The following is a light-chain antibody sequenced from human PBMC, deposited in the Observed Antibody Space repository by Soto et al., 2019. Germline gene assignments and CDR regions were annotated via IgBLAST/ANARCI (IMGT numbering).Light chain of an antibody. CDR1: SFNIGSNT. CDR3: ATWDDSLNGRV. J-gene: IGLJ2*01. CDR2: SNN. V-gene: IGLV1-44*01. Sequence: QSVLTQPPSASGTPGQRVTISCSGSSFNIGSNTVNWYQQFPGTAPKLLIYSNNQRPSGVPDRFSGSKSGTSASLAISGLQSEDEADYYCATWDDSLNGRVFGGGTKLTVL.